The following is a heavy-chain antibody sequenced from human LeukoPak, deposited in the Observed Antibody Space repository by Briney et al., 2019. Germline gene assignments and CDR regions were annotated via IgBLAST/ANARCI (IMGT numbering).Heavy chain of an antibody. CDR1: GGSFSGYY. CDR2: IHNRGST. Sequence: SETLSLTCAVSGGSFSGYYWSWIRQPPGKGLEWIAEIHNRGSTSYKPSLRSRVTISGDASKNQISLKVTSVTAADTAVYYCARGILGSYYFDLWGRGTLVTVSS. V-gene: IGHV4-34*01. J-gene: IGHJ2*01. D-gene: IGHD3-16*01. CDR3: ARGILGSYYFDL.